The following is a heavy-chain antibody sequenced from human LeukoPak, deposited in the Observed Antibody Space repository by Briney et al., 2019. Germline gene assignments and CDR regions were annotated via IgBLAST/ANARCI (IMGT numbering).Heavy chain of an antibody. V-gene: IGHV3-74*01. CDR1: GFTFTSAR. CDR2: VDNAGGGT. Sequence: QPGGSLRLSCAASGFTFTSARMHWVRQVPGKGLVWVARVDNAGGGTSYADSVRGRFTISRDDAKNTVSLQMNSLSAEDSAVYYCTDVDNYWGQGTLVTVSS. CDR3: TDVDNY. D-gene: IGHD2-15*01. J-gene: IGHJ4*02.